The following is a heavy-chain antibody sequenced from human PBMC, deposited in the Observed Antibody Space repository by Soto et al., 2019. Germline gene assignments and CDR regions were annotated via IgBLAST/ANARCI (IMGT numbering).Heavy chain of an antibody. CDR1: GYSFTSYW. D-gene: IGHD4-17*01. CDR3: ARETTVTKDYYYGMDV. Sequence: GESLKISCKGSGYSFTSYWIGWVRQMPGKGLEWIGIIYPGDSDTRYSPSFQGQVTISADKSISTAYLQWSSLKASDTAMYYCARETTVTKDYYYGMDVWGQGTTVTVSS. CDR2: IYPGDSDT. J-gene: IGHJ6*02. V-gene: IGHV5-51*01.